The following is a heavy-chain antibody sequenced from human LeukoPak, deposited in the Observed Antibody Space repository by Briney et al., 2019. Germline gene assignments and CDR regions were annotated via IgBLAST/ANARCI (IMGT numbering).Heavy chain of an antibody. V-gene: IGHV1-2*02. D-gene: IGHD6-13*01. CDR2: INPNSGGT. J-gene: IGHJ4*02. Sequence: ASVKVSCKASGYTFTGYYMHWVRQAPGQGLEWMGWINPNSGGTNYAQKFQGRVTMTRDTSISTAYMELSRLRSDDTAVYYCARSQNYIAAAGYDYWGQGTLVTVSS. CDR1: GYTFTGYY. CDR3: ARSQNYIAAAGYDY.